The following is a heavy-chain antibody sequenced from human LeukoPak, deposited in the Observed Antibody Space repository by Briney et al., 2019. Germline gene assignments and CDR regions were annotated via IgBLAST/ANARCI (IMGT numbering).Heavy chain of an antibody. CDR3: ATATDL. Sequence: GGSLRLSCAASGFTFNAFGMNWVRQAPGKGLEWVSYIGTTSGAIYYADSVKGRFTISRDSAKNSLYLQMNSLRAEDTAVYYCATATDLWGQGTLVTVSS. CDR2: IGTTSGAI. J-gene: IGHJ5*02. CDR1: GFTFNAFG. V-gene: IGHV3-48*01. D-gene: IGHD1-26*01.